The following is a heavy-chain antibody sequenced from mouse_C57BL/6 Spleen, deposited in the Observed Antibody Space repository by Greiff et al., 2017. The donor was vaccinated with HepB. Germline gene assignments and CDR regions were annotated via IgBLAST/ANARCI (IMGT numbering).Heavy chain of an antibody. Sequence: EVKLQESGPGLVKPSQSLSLTCSVTGYSITSGYYWNWIRQFPGNKLEWMGYISYDGSNNYNPSLKNRISITRDTSKNQFFLKLNSVTTEDTATYYCARETNYYGSSYGYYAMDYWGQGTSVTVSS. CDR1: GYSITSGYY. CDR2: ISYDGSN. D-gene: IGHD1-1*01. V-gene: IGHV3-6*01. CDR3: ARETNYYGSSYGYYAMDY. J-gene: IGHJ4*01.